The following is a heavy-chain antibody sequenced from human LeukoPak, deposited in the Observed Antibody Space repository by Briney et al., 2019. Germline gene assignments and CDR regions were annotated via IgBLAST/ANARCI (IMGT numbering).Heavy chain of an antibody. CDR2: INPSGGST. CDR3: ARESMATIPFDY. D-gene: IGHD5-24*01. J-gene: IGHJ4*02. CDR1: GYXFTSYY. Sequence: ASVKVSCKASGYXFTSYYMHWVRQAPGQGLEWMGIINPSGGSTSYAQKFQGRVTMTRDTSTSTVYMELSSLRSEDTAVYYCARESMATIPFDYWGQGTLVTVSS. V-gene: IGHV1-46*01.